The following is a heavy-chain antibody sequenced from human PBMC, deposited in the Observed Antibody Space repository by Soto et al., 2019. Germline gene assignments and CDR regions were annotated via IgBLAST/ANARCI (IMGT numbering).Heavy chain of an antibody. CDR3: ARHATRSYDY. CDR2: IYYNGNT. V-gene: IGHV4-59*08. CDR1: RGSISTDY. J-gene: IGHJ4*02. Sequence: SETLSLTCTVSRGSISTDYWSWILQPPGKGLECIGYIYYNGNTNYNPSLKSRVTISVDTSKNQFTLNLNSVTAADTAGYYCARHATRSYDYWGQGTLVTVSS.